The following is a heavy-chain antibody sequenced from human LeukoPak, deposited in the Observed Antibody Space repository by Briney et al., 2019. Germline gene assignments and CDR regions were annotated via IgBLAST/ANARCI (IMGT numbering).Heavy chain of an antibody. CDR2: INHSGST. V-gene: IGHV4-34*01. J-gene: IGHJ4*02. CDR3: ASYGSGNYYDLDY. Sequence: SETLSLTCAVYGGSFSGYYWSWIRQPPGKGLEWIGEINHSGSTNYNPSLESRVTISVDTSKNQFSLKLNSVTAVDTAVYYCASYGSGNYYDLDYWGQGTLVTVPS. CDR1: GGSFSGYY. D-gene: IGHD3-10*01.